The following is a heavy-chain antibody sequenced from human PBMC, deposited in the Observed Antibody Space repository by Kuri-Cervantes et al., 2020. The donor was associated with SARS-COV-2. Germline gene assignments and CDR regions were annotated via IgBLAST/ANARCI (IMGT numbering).Heavy chain of an antibody. CDR3: ARRPDQIYWYFDL. V-gene: IGHV4-31*03. CDR1: GGSISSGGFY. J-gene: IGHJ2*01. CDR2: IYYSGGT. D-gene: IGHD2-2*01. Sequence: SETLSLTCTVSGGSISSGGFYWSWICQHPGKGLEWIAYIYYSGGTYYNPSLKSRVTISVDTSKNQFSLKLSSVTAADTAVYYCARRPDQIYWYFDLWGRGTLVTVSS.